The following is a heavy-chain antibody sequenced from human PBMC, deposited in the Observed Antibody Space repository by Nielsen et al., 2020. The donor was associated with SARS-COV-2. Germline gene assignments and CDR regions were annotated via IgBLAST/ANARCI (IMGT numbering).Heavy chain of an antibody. CDR1: GFTFSTYA. V-gene: IGHV3-23*01. J-gene: IGHJ4*02. D-gene: IGHD3-3*01. CDR2: ISDSGGST. CDR3: AKGGGIFGVLNRLFDY. Sequence: GGSLRHSCTASGFTFSTYAMSWVRQSPGKGPEWVSAISDSGGSTYYADSVRGRFTISRDNSKNTLYLQMSSLRAEDTAIYYCAKGGGIFGVLNRLFDYWCQGTLVTVSS.